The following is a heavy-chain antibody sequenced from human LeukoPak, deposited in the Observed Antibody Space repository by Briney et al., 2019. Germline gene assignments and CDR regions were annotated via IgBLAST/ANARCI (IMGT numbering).Heavy chain of an antibody. CDR1: GGSFSGYN. V-gene: IGHV4-34*01. J-gene: IGHJ5*02. D-gene: IGHD1-7*01. Sequence: SETLSLTCAVYGGSFSGYNWRWIRQPPGKGLGWIGEINHSGNTKYNPSLKSRVTISVDTSKNQFSLKLNFVTAADTAVYYCARAWNYGLDPWGQGTLVTVSS. CDR2: INHSGNT. CDR3: ARAWNYGLDP.